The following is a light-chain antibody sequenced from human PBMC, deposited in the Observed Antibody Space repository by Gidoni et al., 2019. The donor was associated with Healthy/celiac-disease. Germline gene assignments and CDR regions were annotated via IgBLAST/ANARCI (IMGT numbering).Light chain of an antibody. Sequence: EIVMPQSPATLSASPGERATLSCRASQSVSSNLAWYQQKPGQAPRLLIYGASTRATGIPARYSGSGSGTEFTLTISSLQSEDFAVYYCQQYNNWPPMYTFGQXTKLEIK. CDR3: QQYNNWPPMYT. CDR1: QSVSSN. CDR2: GAS. J-gene: IGKJ2*01. V-gene: IGKV3-15*01.